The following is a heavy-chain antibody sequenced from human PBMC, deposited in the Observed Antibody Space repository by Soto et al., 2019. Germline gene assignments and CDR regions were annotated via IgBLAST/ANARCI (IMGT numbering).Heavy chain of an antibody. J-gene: IGHJ6*02. Sequence: GWSLRLSCAASGFSFSSYAMSWVRQAPGKGLEWVSAISGSGGSTYYADSVKGRFTISRDNSKNTLYLQMNSLRAEDTAVYYCAKDQLEPNYYYYGMDVWGQGTTVTVSS. CDR3: AKDQLEPNYYYYGMDV. CDR1: GFSFSSYA. D-gene: IGHD1-1*01. V-gene: IGHV3-23*01. CDR2: ISGSGGST.